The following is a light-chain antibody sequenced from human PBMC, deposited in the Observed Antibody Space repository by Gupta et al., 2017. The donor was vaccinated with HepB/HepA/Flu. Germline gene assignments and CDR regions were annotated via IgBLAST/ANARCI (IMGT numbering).Light chain of an antibody. Sequence: DIVMTQSPLSLPVTPGEPASISCRSSQSLLESNGYTYLDWYLQRPGQPPQLLIYLGSNRASGVPDRFSGGGSGTYYTLKISRVEAKDVGVYYCKQALQPPRTFGQGTKLEIK. J-gene: IGKJ2*01. V-gene: IGKV2-28*01. CDR2: LGS. CDR3: KQALQPPRT. CDR1: QSLLESNGYTY.